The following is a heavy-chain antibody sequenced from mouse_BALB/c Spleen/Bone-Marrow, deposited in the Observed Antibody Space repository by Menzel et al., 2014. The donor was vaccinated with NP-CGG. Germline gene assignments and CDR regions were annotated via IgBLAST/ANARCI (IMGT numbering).Heavy chain of an antibody. CDR1: GYTFTTYW. V-gene: IGHV1-87*01. CDR3: SREPSNWGYY. Sequence: QVQLKHSGAELARPGASVKLSCKTSGYTFTTYWMQWVKQRPGQGLEWIGAIYPGEGDTRYTQKFKGKATLTADKSSSTAYMQLSNLTSEDSAVYYCSREPSNWGYYWGQGTTLTVSS. J-gene: IGHJ2*01. CDR2: IYPGEGDT.